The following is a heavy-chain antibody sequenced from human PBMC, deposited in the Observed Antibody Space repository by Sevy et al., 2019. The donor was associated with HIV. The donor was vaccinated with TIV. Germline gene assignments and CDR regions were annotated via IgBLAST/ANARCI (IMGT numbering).Heavy chain of an antibody. CDR2: IYHSGST. Sequence: SETLSLTCTVSGYSISSGYYCGWIRQPPGKGLEWIGSIYHSGSTYYNPSLKSRVTISVDTSKNQFSLKLSSVTAADTAVYYCARDLLYYDSSGYYGYYYYGMDVWGQGTTVTVSS. J-gene: IGHJ6*02. D-gene: IGHD3-22*01. CDR3: ARDLLYYDSSGYYGYYYYGMDV. CDR1: GYSISSGYY. V-gene: IGHV4-38-2*02.